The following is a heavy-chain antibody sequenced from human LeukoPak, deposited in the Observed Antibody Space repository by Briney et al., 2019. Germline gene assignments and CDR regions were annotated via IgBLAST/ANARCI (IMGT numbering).Heavy chain of an antibody. V-gene: IGHV4-59*08. CDR1: GGSISSYY. J-gene: IGHJ4*02. CDR3: ARLRGANSSGYRAFDY. Sequence: SETLSLTCTVSGGSISSYYWSWIRQPPGKGLEWIGYIYYSGSTNYNPSLKSRVTISVDTSKNQFSLKLSSVTAADTAVYYCARLRGANSSGYRAFDYWGQGTLVTVSS. CDR2: IYYSGST. D-gene: IGHD3-22*01.